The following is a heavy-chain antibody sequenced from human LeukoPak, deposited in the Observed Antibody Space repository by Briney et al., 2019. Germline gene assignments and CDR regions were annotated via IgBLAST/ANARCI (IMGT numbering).Heavy chain of an antibody. CDR3: AKDLELGPLVVPGAGYFHH. CDR1: GFTFNSYA. CDR2: INGNGGST. V-gene: IGHV3-23*01. J-gene: IGHJ1*01. Sequence: GGSLRLSCAASGFTFNSYAMIWVRQAPGKGLEWVSVINGNGGSTYYADSVKGRFTMSRDSFKSTLYLQMNSLRAEDTAIYYCAKDLELGPLVVPGAGYFHHWGQGTLATVSS. D-gene: IGHD2-2*01.